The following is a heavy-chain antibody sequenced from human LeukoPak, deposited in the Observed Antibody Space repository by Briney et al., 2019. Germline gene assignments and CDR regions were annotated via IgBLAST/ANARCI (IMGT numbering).Heavy chain of an antibody. D-gene: IGHD2-8*02. Sequence: GGSLRLSCAASGFTFSSHGMPWVRQAPGKGLEWVAVIWYDGSNKYYADSVTGRFTISRDTSNNTLYLQMNSLRADDTAVYYCARATGAYGPPFDFWGQGTLVTVSS. V-gene: IGHV3-33*08. CDR3: ARATGAYGPPFDF. CDR1: GFTFSSHG. CDR2: IWYDGSNK. J-gene: IGHJ4*02.